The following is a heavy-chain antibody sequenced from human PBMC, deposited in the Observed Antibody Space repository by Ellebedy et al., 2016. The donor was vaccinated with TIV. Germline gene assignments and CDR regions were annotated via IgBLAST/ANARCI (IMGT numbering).Heavy chain of an antibody. CDR3: ARLANNWFDP. D-gene: IGHD1-26*01. J-gene: IGHJ5*02. CDR1: GGSISSYY. CDR2: IYYSGST. V-gene: IGHV4-59*01. Sequence: SETLSLXXTVSGGSISSYYWSWIRQPPGKGLEWIGYIYYSGSTNYNPSLKSRVTISVDTSKNQFSLKLSSVTAADTAVYYCARLANNWFDPWGQGTLVTVSS.